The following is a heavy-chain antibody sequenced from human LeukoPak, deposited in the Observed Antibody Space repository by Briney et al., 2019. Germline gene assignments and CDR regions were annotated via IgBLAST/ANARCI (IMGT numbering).Heavy chain of an antibody. CDR3: AKERGGQDWYFDL. J-gene: IGHJ2*01. CDR1: GFTFSSYS. CDR2: ISSSSSYI. V-gene: IGHV3-21*01. D-gene: IGHD3-10*01. Sequence: SGGSLRLSCAASGFTFSSYSMNWVRQAPGKGLEWVSSISSSSSYIYYADSVKGRFTISRDNAKNSLYLQMNSLRAEDTAMYYCAKERGGQDWYFDLWGRGALVTVSS.